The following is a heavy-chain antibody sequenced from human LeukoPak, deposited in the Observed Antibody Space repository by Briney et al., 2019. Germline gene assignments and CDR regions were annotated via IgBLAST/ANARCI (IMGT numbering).Heavy chain of an antibody. CDR2: ISSSGSTI. J-gene: IGHJ6*02. CDR1: GFTFSDYY. CDR3: AKNRDDSSGYYYVPYGMDV. Sequence: SGGSLRLSCAASGFTFSDYYMSWIRQAPGKGLEWVSYISSSGSTIYYADSVKGRFTISRDNAKNSLYLQMNSLRAEDTAVYYCAKNRDDSSGYYYVPYGMDVWGQGTTVTVSS. V-gene: IGHV3-11*01. D-gene: IGHD3-22*01.